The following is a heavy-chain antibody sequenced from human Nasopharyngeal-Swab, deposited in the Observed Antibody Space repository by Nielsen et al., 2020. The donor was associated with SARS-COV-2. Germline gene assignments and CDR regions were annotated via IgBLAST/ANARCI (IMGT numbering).Heavy chain of an antibody. CDR2: INPNSGGT. J-gene: IGHJ6*02. Sequence: ASVNVSCKASGYTFTGYYMHWLRQAPGQGLEWMGWINPNSGGTNYAQKFQGWVTMTRDTSISTAYMELSRLRSDDTAVYYCARGASIYYYYYGMDVWGQGTTVTVSS. CDR3: ARGASIYYYYYGMDV. V-gene: IGHV1-2*04. D-gene: IGHD3-16*01. CDR1: GYTFTGYY.